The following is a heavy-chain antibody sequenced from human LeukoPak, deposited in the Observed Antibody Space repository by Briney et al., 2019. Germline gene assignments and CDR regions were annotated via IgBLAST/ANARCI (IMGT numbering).Heavy chain of an antibody. Sequence: PGGSLRLSCAGSGFTFNNYWMHWVRQVPGKGLEWVSRINGDGRSTSYADSVKGRFTITRDNAKYTLFLQMNNLGAEDTAVYYYAKDRGAPDFYYYYYGMDVWGQGTTVTVSS. CDR2: INGDGRST. CDR1: GFTFNNYW. J-gene: IGHJ6*02. V-gene: IGHV3-74*01. D-gene: IGHD1-14*01. CDR3: AKDRGAPDFYYYYYGMDV.